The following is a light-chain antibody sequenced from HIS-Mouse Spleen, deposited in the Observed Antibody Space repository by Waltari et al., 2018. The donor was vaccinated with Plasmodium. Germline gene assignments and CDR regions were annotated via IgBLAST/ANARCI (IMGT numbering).Light chain of an antibody. J-gene: IGKJ3*01. CDR1: QDISNY. CDR2: AAS. V-gene: IGKV1-33*01. CDR3: QQYDNLPPLFT. Sequence: DIQMTQSPSSLSASVGDRVTITCQASQDISNYFNWYQQKPGKAPKLLIYAASNLETGVPSRFSGSGSGTDFTFTISSLQPEDIATYYCQQYDNLPPLFTFGPGTKVDIK.